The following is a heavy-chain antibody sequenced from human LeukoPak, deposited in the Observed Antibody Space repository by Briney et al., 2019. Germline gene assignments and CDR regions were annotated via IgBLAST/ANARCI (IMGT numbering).Heavy chain of an antibody. CDR2: ISYDGSNK. CDR3: ARESGWAYYFDY. CDR1: GFSFSSYG. V-gene: IGHV3-30*03. J-gene: IGHJ4*02. D-gene: IGHD1-26*01. Sequence: GGSLRLSCAASGFSFSSYGMHWVRQAPGKGLEWVAVISYDGSNKYYADSVKGRFTISRDNSKNTLYLQMNSLRAEDTAVYYCARESGWAYYFDYWGQGTLATVSS.